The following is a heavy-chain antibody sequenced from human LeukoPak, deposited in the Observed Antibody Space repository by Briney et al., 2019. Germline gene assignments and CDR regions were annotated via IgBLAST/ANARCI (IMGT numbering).Heavy chain of an antibody. CDR1: GFTFSSYG. CDR3: AKTVTINQGFDF. CDR2: ISYDGSNN. Sequence: PGVSLRLSCAASGFTFSSYGMHWVRQAAGKGLEWVAFISYDGSNNYYADSVKGRFTISRDNPKNTLFLQMSSLRAEDTALYYCAKTVTINQGFDFWGQGTLVTVSS. V-gene: IGHV3-30*18. D-gene: IGHD4-17*01. J-gene: IGHJ4*02.